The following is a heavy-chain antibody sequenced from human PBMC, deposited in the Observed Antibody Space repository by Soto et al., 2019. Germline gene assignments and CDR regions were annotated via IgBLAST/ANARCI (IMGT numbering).Heavy chain of an antibody. CDR1: GYTFTVYY. D-gene: IGHD3-22*01. V-gene: IGHV1-2*04. J-gene: IGHJ4*02. Sequence: GASVKVSCKASGYTFTVYYMHWVRQAPGQGLEWMGWINPNSGGTNYAQKFQGWVTMTRDSSISTAYMELSSLRSEDTAVYYCAVPHPWGYYDSSGYGYWGQGALVTVSS. CDR3: AVPHPWGYYDSSGYGY. CDR2: INPNSGGT.